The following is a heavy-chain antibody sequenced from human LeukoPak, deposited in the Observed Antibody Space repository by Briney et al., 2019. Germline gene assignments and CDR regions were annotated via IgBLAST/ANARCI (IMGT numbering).Heavy chain of an antibody. Sequence: GRSLRLSCAASGFTFSSYGMHWVRQAPGKGLEWVAVISYDGSNKYYANSVKGRFTISRDNSKNTLYLQMNSLRAEDTAVYYCAKGTAADTVLNWGQGTLVTVSS. CDR2: ISYDGSNK. CDR3: AKGTAADTVLN. J-gene: IGHJ4*02. D-gene: IGHD6-13*01. V-gene: IGHV3-30*18. CDR1: GFTFSSYG.